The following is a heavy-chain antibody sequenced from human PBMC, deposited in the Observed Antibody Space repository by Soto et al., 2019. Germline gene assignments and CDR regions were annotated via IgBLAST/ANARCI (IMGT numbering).Heavy chain of an antibody. CDR1: GVSISSSSYY. Sequence: PSETLSLTCTVSGVSISSSSYYWGWIRQPPGKGLEWIGSIYYSGSTYYNPSLKSRVTISVDTSKNQFSLKLSSVTAADTAVYYCASFNYSGSGSYFAVAGHFDYWGQGTLVTVPS. CDR3: ASFNYSGSGSYFAVAGHFDY. V-gene: IGHV4-39*01. D-gene: IGHD3-10*01. J-gene: IGHJ4*02. CDR2: IYYSGST.